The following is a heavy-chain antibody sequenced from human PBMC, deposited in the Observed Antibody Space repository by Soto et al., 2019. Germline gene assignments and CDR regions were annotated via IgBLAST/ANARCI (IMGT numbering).Heavy chain of an antibody. CDR3: AKVVGMTTVTFDSYYFDY. V-gene: IGHV3-23*01. Sequence: EVQLLESGGGLVQPGGSLRLSCKASGFTFYNYALSWVRQAPGKGLEWVSVVSGGGSTTFYTDSVRGRFTISRDNSKNTVYLQMDSLRAEDTAVYYCAKVVGMTTVTFDSYYFDYWGQRNLVTVSS. J-gene: IGHJ4*02. D-gene: IGHD4-17*01. CDR2: VSGGGSTT. CDR1: GFTFYNYA.